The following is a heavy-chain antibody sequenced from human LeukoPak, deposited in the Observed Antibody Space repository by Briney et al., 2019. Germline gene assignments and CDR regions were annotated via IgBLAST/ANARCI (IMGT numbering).Heavy chain of an antibody. V-gene: IGHV1-46*01. CDR3: ARLRGDFWSGYYWFDP. Sequence: ASVKVSCKASGYTFTSNYIHWVRQAPGQGLEWMGMIYPRDGSTSYAQKFQGRVTMTRNTSISTAYMELSSLRSEDTAVYYCARLRGDFWSGYYWFDPWGQGTLVTVSS. CDR2: IYPRDGST. CDR1: GYTFTSNY. D-gene: IGHD3-3*01. J-gene: IGHJ5*02.